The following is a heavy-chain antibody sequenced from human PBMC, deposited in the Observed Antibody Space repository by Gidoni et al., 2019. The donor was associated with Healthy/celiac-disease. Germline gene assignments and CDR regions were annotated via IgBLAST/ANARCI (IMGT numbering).Heavy chain of an antibody. CDR2: ISGSGGST. J-gene: IGHJ4*02. V-gene: IGHV3-23*01. CDR3: AKVEYSYGPFDY. CDR1: GFTFSSYA. Sequence: EVQLLESGGGWVQPGGSLRLSCAASGFTFSSYAMSGVRQAPGKGLEWVSAISGSGGSTYYADSVKGRFTISRDNSKNTLYLQMNSLRAEDTAVYYCAKVEYSYGPFDYWGQGTLVTVSS. D-gene: IGHD5-18*01.